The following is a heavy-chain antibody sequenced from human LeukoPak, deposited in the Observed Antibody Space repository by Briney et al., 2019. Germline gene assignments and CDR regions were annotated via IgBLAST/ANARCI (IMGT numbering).Heavy chain of an antibody. J-gene: IGHJ3*02. CDR3: ARLIVVPSPNAFDI. Sequence: ASVKVSCKASGYTFTGYYIHWVRQAPGQGLEWMGWISAYNGNTNYAQKLQGRVTMTTDTSASTAYMELRSLRSDDTAVYYCARLIVVPSPNAFDIWGQGTMVTVSS. V-gene: IGHV1-18*04. D-gene: IGHD2-15*01. CDR1: GYTFTGYY. CDR2: ISAYNGNT.